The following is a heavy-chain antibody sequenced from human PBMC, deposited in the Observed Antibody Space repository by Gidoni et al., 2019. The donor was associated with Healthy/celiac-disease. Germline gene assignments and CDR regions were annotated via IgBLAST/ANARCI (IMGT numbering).Heavy chain of an antibody. CDR2: IYSGGST. J-gene: IGHJ3*02. D-gene: IGHD1-26*01. V-gene: IGHV3-53*01. Sequence: EVQLVESGGGWIQPGGSLRLSCAASGFTVSSNYMSWVRQAPGKGLEWVSVIYSGGSTYYADSVKGRFTISRDNSKNTLYLQMNSLRAEDTAVYYCARRSYGIVGAFAGSAFDIWGQGTMVTVSS. CDR1: GFTVSSNY. CDR3: ARRSYGIVGAFAGSAFDI.